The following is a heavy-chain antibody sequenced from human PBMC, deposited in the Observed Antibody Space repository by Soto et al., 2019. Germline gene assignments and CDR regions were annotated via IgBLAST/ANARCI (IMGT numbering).Heavy chain of an antibody. CDR2: IIPIFGTA. CDR3: ARDGLRDYYGSGSYFFRYYYYYYGMDV. Sequence: ASVKVSCKASGGTFSSYAISWLRQAPGQGLEWMGGIIPIFGTANYAQKFQGRVTITADESTRTAYMELSSLRSEDTAVYYCARDGLRDYYGSGSYFFRYYYYYYGMDVWGQGTTVTVSS. V-gene: IGHV1-69*13. D-gene: IGHD3-10*01. CDR1: GGTFSSYA. J-gene: IGHJ6*02.